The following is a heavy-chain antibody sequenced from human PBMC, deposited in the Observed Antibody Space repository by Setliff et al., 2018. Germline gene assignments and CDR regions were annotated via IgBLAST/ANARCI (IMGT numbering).Heavy chain of an antibody. CDR3: ARGRAGHSGH. CDR2: IYYSGST. D-gene: IGHD6-19*01. CDR1: GGSFSGYY. Sequence: KPSETLSLTCAVYGGSFSGYYWSWIRQPPGKGLEWIGYIYYSGSTSYYNPSLKSRVTISVDTSKNQFSLKLSSVTAADTAVYYCARGRAGHSGHWGQGTLVTVSS. V-gene: IGHV4-34*09. J-gene: IGHJ4*02.